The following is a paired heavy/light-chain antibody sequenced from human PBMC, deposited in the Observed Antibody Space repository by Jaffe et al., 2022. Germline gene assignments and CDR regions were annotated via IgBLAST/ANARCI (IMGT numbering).Light chain of an antibody. CDR3: CSYAGSYTFV. V-gene: IGLV2-11*01. Sequence: QSALTQPRSVSGSPGQSVTISCTGTSSDVGGYNYVSWYQQHPGKAPKLMIYDVSKRPSGVPDRFSGSKSGNTASLTISGLQAEDEADYYCCSYAGSYTFVFGGGTKLTVL. J-gene: IGLJ2*01. CDR2: DVS. CDR1: SSDVGGYNY.
Heavy chain of an antibody. CDR3: AKRYGSSSVLFRENAFDI. Sequence: QVQLVESGGGVVQPGRSLRLSCAASGFTFSSYGMHWVRQAPGKGLEWVAVISYDGSNKYYADSVKGRFTISRDNSKNTLYLQMNSLRAEDTAVYYCAKRYGSSSVLFRENAFDIWGQGTMVTVSS. D-gene: IGHD6-6*01. CDR1: GFTFSSYG. J-gene: IGHJ3*02. V-gene: IGHV3-30*18. CDR2: ISYDGSNK.